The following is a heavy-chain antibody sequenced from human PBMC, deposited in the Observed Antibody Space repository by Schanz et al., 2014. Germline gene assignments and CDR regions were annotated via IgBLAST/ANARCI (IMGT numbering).Heavy chain of an antibody. CDR1: SGSISSYY. V-gene: IGHV4-59*08. Sequence: QVQLQESGPGLMKPSETLSLTCTVSSGSISSYYWSWIRQPPGRGLECIGYIYYSGSTNYNPSLKSRPPNSLDTPKTPSPLKRASVPAADTAVYYCARGSSSYYYGLDVWGQGTTVTVSS. CDR3: ARGSSSYYYGLDV. D-gene: IGHD6-6*01. CDR2: IYYSGST. J-gene: IGHJ6*02.